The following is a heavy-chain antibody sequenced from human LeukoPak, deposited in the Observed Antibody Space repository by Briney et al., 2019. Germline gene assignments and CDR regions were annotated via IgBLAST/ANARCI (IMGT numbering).Heavy chain of an antibody. J-gene: IGHJ3*02. CDR3: ARFGYDMKAFDI. CDR1: GYTFTSYA. Sequence: ASVKVSCKASGYTFTSYAMHWVRQATGQRLEWMGWINAGNGNTKYSQKFQGRVTITRDTSASTAYMELSSLRSEDTAVYYCARFGYDMKAFDIWGQGTVVTVSS. D-gene: IGHD3-22*01. V-gene: IGHV1-3*01. CDR2: INAGNGNT.